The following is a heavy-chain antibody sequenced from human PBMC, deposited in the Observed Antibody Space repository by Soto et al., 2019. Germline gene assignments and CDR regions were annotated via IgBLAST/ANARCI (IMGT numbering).Heavy chain of an antibody. CDR3: ARVGLHLGELSTINWFDP. J-gene: IGHJ5*02. CDR1: GFTFSSYS. V-gene: IGHV3-21*01. D-gene: IGHD3-16*02. CDR2: ISSSSSYI. Sequence: EVQLVESGGGLVKPGGSLRLSCAASGFTFSSYSMNWVRQAPGKGLEWVSSISSSSSYIYYADSVKGRFTISRDNAKNSLYLQMNSLRAEDTAVYSCARVGLHLGELSTINWFDPWGQGTLVTVSS.